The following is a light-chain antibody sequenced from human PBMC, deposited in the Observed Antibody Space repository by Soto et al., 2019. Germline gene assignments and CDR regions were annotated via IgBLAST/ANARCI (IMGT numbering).Light chain of an antibody. V-gene: IGLV1-44*01. CDR2: CNN. Sequence: QSVLIQPSSASGTPGQRVTISCSGSSSNIGSNTIKWYQQFPGTAPKLLIYCNNQRPSGVPDRFSGSKSGTSASLAISGLQSEDEADYYCAACDDSLTGVLFGGGTKLTVL. CDR1: SSNIGSNT. J-gene: IGLJ2*01. CDR3: AACDDSLTGVL.